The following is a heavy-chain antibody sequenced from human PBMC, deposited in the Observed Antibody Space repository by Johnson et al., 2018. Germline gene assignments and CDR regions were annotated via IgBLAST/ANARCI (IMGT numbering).Heavy chain of an antibody. CDR3: AGDLCSGGSCYSLRAFDI. V-gene: IGHV3-48*02. J-gene: IGHJ3*02. CDR2: ISSSSSTI. CDR1: GFTFSSYS. D-gene: IGHD2-15*01. Sequence: VQLVESGGGLVQPGGSLRLSCAASGFTFSSYSMNWVRQAPGKGLEWVSYISSSSSTIYYADSVKGRFTISRDNAKNSLYLQMNSLRDEDTAVYYCAGDLCSGGSCYSLRAFDIWGQGTMVTVSS.